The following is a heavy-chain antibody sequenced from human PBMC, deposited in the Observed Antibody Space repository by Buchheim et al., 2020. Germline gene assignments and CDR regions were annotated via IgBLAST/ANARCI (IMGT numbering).Heavy chain of an antibody. CDR1: GGSISSYY. D-gene: IGHD3-3*01. Sequence: QVQLQESGPGLVKPSETLSLTCTVSGGSISSYYWSWIRQPPGKGLEWIGYIYYSGSTNYNPSLKSRVTISVETSKNQFYLKLSSVTAADTAVYYCARDKQYYDFWSGYQGYDYYGMDVWGQGTT. CDR2: IYYSGST. V-gene: IGHV4-59*01. CDR3: ARDKQYYDFWSGYQGYDYYGMDV. J-gene: IGHJ6*02.